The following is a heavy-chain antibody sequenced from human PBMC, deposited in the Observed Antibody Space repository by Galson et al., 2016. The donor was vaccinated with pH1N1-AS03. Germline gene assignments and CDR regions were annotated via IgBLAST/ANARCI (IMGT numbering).Heavy chain of an antibody. D-gene: IGHD2-15*01. CDR3: AREWSAFDF. J-gene: IGHJ3*01. CDR2: IHHRGTI. Sequence: LSLTCDVSGGSVSSNTWWSWVRQPPGKGLEWIGEIHHRGTINYNPSLKSRVIISIDKSKNHFSLNLSPVTAADTAVYYCAREWSAFDFWGQGTVVTVSS. V-gene: IGHV4-4*02. CDR1: GGSVSSNTW.